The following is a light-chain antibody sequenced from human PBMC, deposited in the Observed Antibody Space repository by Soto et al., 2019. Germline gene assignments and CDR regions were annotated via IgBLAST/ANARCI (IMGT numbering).Light chain of an antibody. CDR2: DAS. CDR3: PQYGSSPT. CDR1: QSVNSN. Sequence: EIVMTQSPATLSVSPGERATLSCRASQSVNSNLAWYRQKPGQAPRLLISDASTRATGVPARFSASGSGTEFTLTISSLQSADFAADYCPQYGSSPTSAGGTKVEIK. V-gene: IGKV3-15*01. J-gene: IGKJ4*01.